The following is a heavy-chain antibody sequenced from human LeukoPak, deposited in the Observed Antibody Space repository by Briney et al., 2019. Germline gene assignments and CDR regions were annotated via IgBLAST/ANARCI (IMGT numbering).Heavy chain of an antibody. V-gene: IGHV1-18*01. Sequence: ASVKVSYKASRWIFTSYGISLVRQAAGQGLEWMGWMSAYNGNTNYAQKVQGRVTMTTDTSTRTAYMELRSPRSDDTAVYYYARQNAAYDSSGYSNDYWGQGTLVTVSS. J-gene: IGHJ4*02. CDR2: MSAYNGNT. D-gene: IGHD3-22*01. CDR1: RWIFTSYG. CDR3: ARQNAAYDSSGYSNDY.